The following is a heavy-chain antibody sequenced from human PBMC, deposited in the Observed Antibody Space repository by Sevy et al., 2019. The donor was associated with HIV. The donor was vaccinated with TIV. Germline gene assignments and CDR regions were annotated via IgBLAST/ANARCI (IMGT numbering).Heavy chain of an antibody. D-gene: IGHD3-9*01. V-gene: IGHV3-23*01. CDR2: IGDSGGRT. Sequence: GGSLRLSCAASGFTFSSFAMTWVRQPPGKGLEWVSAIGDSGGRTYYVDSVKGPFTISRDKSKNTVSLQMNSLRVEDTAVYYCAKERVSTESFFDYWGQGILVTVSS. CDR3: AKERVSTESFFDY. CDR1: GFTFSSFA. J-gene: IGHJ4*02.